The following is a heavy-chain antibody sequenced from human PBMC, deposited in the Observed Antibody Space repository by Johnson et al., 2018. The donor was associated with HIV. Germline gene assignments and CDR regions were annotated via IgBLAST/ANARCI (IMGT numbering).Heavy chain of an antibody. CDR2: IWYDGSNK. CDR1: GFTFSSYG. V-gene: IGHV3-33*06. Sequence: QVQLVESGGGVVQPGRSLRLSCTASGFTFSSYGIHWVRQAPGKGLEWVALIWYDGSNKYYADSVKGRFTISSDNSKNTLYLQMNSLRAEDTAVYYCAKDLFTEREDDAFDIWGQGTMVTVSS. CDR3: AKDLFTEREDDAFDI. J-gene: IGHJ3*02. D-gene: IGHD1-26*01.